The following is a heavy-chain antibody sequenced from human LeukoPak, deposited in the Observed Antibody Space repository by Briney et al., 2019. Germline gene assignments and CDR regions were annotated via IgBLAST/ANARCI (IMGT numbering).Heavy chain of an antibody. D-gene: IGHD1-14*01. Sequence: SETLSLTCTVSGASTSTYYWSWIRQPPGKGLEWIGYIDTSGGTNYNPSLKSRATISGDTSKNQSSLRVSSVTAADTAFYYCARHVPTGTPTTFDYWGQGTLVTVSS. CDR2: IDTSGGT. V-gene: IGHV4-4*09. J-gene: IGHJ4*02. CDR3: ARHVPTGTPTTFDY. CDR1: GASTSTYY.